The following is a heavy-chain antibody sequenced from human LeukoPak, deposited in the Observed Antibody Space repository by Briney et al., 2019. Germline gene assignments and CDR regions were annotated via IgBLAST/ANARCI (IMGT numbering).Heavy chain of an antibody. D-gene: IGHD6-13*01. Sequence: ASVKVSCKGSGYTFTSYGISWVRQAPGQGLEWMGWVSGYNGNTNYAQKFQGRVTMTTDTSTNTAYMELRSLTSDDTAIYYCARDRYSSSSCGYWGQGTLVTVSS. CDR1: GYTFTSYG. V-gene: IGHV1-18*01. J-gene: IGHJ4*02. CDR3: ARDRYSSSSCGY. CDR2: VSGYNGNT.